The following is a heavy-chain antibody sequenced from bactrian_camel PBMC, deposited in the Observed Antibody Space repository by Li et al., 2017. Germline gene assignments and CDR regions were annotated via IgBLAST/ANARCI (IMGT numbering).Heavy chain of an antibody. J-gene: IGHJ6*01. Sequence: QLVESGGGSVQAGGSLRLACTASGFTIGGANMGWFRRAPGKEREGVAMIYMIGGSTYYADSVKGRFTISQDTAKTTGFPQMNNLKLEDTDTYYCAAGAYYNYYDNCLGNFGYWGQGTQVTVS. V-gene: IGHV3S63*01. CDR1: GFTIGGAN. D-gene: IGHD4*01. CDR3: AAGAYYNYYDNCLGNFGY. CDR2: IYMIGGST.